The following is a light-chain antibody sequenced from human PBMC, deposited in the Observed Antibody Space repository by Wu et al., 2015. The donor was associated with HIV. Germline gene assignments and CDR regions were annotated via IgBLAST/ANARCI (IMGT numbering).Light chain of an antibody. CDR2: KAS. Sequence: DIQMTQSPSTLSASVGDRVTITCRASQSISDWLAWYQQKPGKAPKLLIYKASSLESGVPSRFSGSGFGTEFTLTISGLQPDDLATYYCQQFSSYSLSYGGGTKVEIK. CDR3: QQFSSYSLS. J-gene: IGKJ4*01. CDR1: QSISDW. V-gene: IGKV1-5*03.